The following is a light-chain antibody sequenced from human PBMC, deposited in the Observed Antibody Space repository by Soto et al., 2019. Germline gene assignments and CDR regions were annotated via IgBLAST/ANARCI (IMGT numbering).Light chain of an antibody. CDR1: SSDVGGYNF. J-gene: IGLJ1*01. CDR2: EVS. CDR3: SSYTNSGV. V-gene: IGLV2-8*01. Sequence: QSVLTQPPSASGSPGQSVTISCTGTSSDVGGYNFVSWYQQHPGKAPKLMIYEVSKRPSGVPDRVSGSKSGNTASLTVSGLHAEDEADYYCSSYTNSGVFGTGTKVTVL.